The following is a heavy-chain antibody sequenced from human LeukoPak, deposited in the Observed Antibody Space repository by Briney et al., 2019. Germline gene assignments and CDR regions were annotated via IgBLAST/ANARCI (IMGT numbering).Heavy chain of an antibody. J-gene: IGHJ3*02. CDR1: GYTFTSYY. CDR3: ARQGQFQDLHQRGYCSGTSYCPFAFDI. CDR2: INPSGGST. V-gene: IGHV1-46*03. D-gene: IGHD2-2*01. Sequence: ASVKLSCNASGYTFTSYYMHWVRQPPGQGLEWMGIINPSGGSTSYAQKFQGRVTMTRDTSTSTVYMELSSLRSEDTAVYYCARQGQFQDLHQRGYCSGTSYCPFAFDIWGQGTMVTVSS.